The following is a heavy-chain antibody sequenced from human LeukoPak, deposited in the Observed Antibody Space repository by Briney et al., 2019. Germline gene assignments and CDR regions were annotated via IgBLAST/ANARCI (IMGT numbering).Heavy chain of an antibody. Sequence: ASVKVSCKVSGYTFTIYYMHWVRQAPGQGLEWMGIINPSGGSTSYAQKFQGRVTMTRDTSTSTVYMELSSLRSEDTAVYYCARGRLSDGDYPEAFDYWGQGTLVTVSS. CDR2: INPSGGST. V-gene: IGHV1-46*01. CDR3: ARGRLSDGDYPEAFDY. D-gene: IGHD4-17*01. J-gene: IGHJ4*02. CDR1: GYTFTIYY.